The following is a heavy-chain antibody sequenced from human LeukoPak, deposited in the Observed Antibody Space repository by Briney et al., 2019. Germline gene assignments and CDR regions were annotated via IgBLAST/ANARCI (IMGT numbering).Heavy chain of an antibody. J-gene: IGHJ4*02. CDR3: ARSRGYSYGTTFLDY. CDR1: GGSISSYY. CDR2: IYYSGST. V-gene: IGHV4-59*08. Sequence: PETLSLTCTVSGGSISSYYWSWIRQPPGKGLEWIGYIYYSGSTNYNPSLKSRVTISVDTSKNQFSLKLSSVTAADTAVYYCARSRGYSYGTTFLDYWGQGTLVTVSS. D-gene: IGHD5-18*01.